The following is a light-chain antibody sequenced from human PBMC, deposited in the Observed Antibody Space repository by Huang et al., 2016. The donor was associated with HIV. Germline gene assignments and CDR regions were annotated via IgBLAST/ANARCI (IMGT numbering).Light chain of an antibody. CDR1: QSLLQSNGYNY. CDR3: MHALQTPYT. CDR2: LAS. J-gene: IGKJ2*01. Sequence: DIVMAQSPLSLSVTPGEPASISCRSSQSLLQSNGYNYLDWYLQKPGQSPQLLIYLASNLASWVPDRFSGSGSGIDFTLSISRVEAEDIGVYYCMHALQTPYTFGQGTKLEIK. V-gene: IGKV2-28*01.